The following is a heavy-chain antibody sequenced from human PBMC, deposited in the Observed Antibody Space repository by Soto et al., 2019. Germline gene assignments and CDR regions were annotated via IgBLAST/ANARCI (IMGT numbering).Heavy chain of an antibody. J-gene: IGHJ4*02. D-gene: IGHD3-10*01. V-gene: IGHV4-30-2*01. CDR1: GGSISSGGYS. Sequence: SETLSLTCAVSGGSISSGGYSWSWIRQPPGEGLEWIGYMYHSGSTYYNPSLKSRVTISIDRSKNQFSLKLNSMTAADTAVYYCARHNYGSGSTYFDYWGQGTLVTVSS. CDR3: ARHNYGSGSTYFDY. CDR2: MYHSGST.